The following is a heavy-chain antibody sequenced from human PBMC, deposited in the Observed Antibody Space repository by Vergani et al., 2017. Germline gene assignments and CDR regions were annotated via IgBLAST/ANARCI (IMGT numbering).Heavy chain of an antibody. D-gene: IGHD6-13*01. CDR3: ARDPLYSTTWPFFLLDMDV. J-gene: IGHJ6*02. CDR1: GGSISSGSYY. V-gene: IGHV4-61*02. CDR2: FYTGGGT. Sequence: QVQLQESGPGLVRPSQTLSLTCTVSGGSISSGSYYWSWFRQPAGKGLEWIGPFYTGGGTSYNPSLKSRVTISVDTSKNQFSLQLSSVTAADTAIYFCARDPLYSTTWPFFLLDMDVWGQGTTVTVSS.